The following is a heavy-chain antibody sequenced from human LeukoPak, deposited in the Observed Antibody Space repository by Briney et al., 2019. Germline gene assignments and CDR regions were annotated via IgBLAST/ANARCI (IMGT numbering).Heavy chain of an antibody. CDR3: TRSLFSGYDMRAFDM. CDR1: GYTFTDYY. V-gene: IGHV1-2*02. J-gene: IGHJ3*02. Sequence: GASVKVSCKASGYTFTDYYIHWVRQAPGQGLEWMGWINPNYGGTNYAQKFQGRVTMSRDTSISTAYMELSRLRSDDTTVYYCTRSLFSGYDMRAFDMWGQGTMVTVSS. D-gene: IGHD5-12*01. CDR2: INPNYGGT.